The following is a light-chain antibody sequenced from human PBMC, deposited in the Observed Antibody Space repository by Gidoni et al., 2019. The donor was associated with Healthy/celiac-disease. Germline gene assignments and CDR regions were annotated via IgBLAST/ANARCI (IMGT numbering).Light chain of an antibody. CDR3: SSYTSGPGVV. Sequence: QSALTQPASVSGSPGQSITISCTGTTSDVGGHNFVSWYQQHPGKAPKLMIYAVSNRPSGVSNRFSGSKSGNTASLTISGLQAEAEAEYYCSSYTSGPGVVFGGGTKLTVL. CDR2: AVS. J-gene: IGLJ2*01. CDR1: TSDVGGHNF. V-gene: IGLV2-14*01.